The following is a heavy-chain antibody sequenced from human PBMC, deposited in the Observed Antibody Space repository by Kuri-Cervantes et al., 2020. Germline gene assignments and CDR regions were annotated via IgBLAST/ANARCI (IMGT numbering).Heavy chain of an antibody. CDR2: IKQGGSEK. J-gene: IGHJ4*02. CDR1: GFTFSSYS. D-gene: IGHD5-12*01. V-gene: IGHV3-7*01. Sequence: GESLKISCAASGFTFSSYSMNWVRQAPGKGLEWVANIKQGGSEKYYVDSVKGRFTISRDNAENSLFLQMNSLRAEDTAVYFCARYLRSPSFYYFDSWGQGTLVTVSS. CDR3: ARYLRSPSFYYFDS.